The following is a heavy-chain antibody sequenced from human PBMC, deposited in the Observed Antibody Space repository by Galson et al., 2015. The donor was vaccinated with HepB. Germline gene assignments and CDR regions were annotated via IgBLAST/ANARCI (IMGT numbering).Heavy chain of an antibody. Sequence: SLRLSCAASGFIFSTYGVSWVRQAPGTGLVWVSPIDLTGFPPFSADPGKGRFTISRADSRNTVHLQMSSLRGDDSAVYYCARWGSSGNLDNWGQGTLVTVSS. V-gene: IGHV3-23*01. CDR2: IDLTGFPP. CDR1: GFIFSTYG. D-gene: IGHD1-26*01. J-gene: IGHJ4*02. CDR3: ARWGSSGNLDN.